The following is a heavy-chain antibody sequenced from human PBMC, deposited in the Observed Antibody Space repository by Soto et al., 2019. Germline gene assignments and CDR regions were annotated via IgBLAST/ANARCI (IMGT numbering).Heavy chain of an antibody. V-gene: IGHV3-74*01. CDR2: ISPDGKNT. D-gene: IGHD3-22*01. J-gene: IGHJ4*02. Sequence: DVHLVESGGDLVHPGGSLRLSCAASGFTFSSYWMHWVRQVPGKGLVWVSRISPDGKNTSYADSVKGRFTISRDNAKNTVFLQMSSLRVEDMAVYYCVRGASSGYYRIDYWGQGALVTVSS. CDR1: GFTFSSYW. CDR3: VRGASSGYYRIDY.